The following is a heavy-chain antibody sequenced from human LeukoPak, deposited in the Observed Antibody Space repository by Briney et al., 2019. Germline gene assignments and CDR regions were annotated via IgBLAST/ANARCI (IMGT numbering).Heavy chain of an antibody. CDR1: GGSISSSY. CDR2: IYYSGTT. J-gene: IGHJ3*02. CDR3: ARDGYRTRAFDI. Sequence: SETLSLTCTVSGGSISSSYWTWIRQPPGKGLEWIGYIYYSGTTDYNPSLRSRVTISVDTPKNQFSLKLSSVTAADTAVYYCARDGYRTRAFDIWGQGTMVTVSS. V-gene: IGHV4-59*01. D-gene: IGHD5-18*01.